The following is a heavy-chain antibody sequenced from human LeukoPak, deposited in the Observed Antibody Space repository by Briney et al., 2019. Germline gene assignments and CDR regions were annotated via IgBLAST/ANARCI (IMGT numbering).Heavy chain of an antibody. J-gene: IGHJ4*02. CDR1: GGSISSSSYY. D-gene: IGHD3-10*01. CDR3: ARVGGYGSGSYGAPYFDY. V-gene: IGHV4-39*07. CDR2: IYYSGST. Sequence: PSETLSLTCTVSGGSISSSSYYWGWIRQPPGKGLEWIGSIYYSGSTYYNPSLKSRVTISVDTSKNQFSLKLSSVTAADTAVYYCARVGGYGSGSYGAPYFDYWGQGTLVTVSS.